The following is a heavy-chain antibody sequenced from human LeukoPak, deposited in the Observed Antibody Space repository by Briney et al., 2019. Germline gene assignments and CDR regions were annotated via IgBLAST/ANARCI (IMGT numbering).Heavy chain of an antibody. V-gene: IGHV3-30-3*01. CDR3: ARSFGSFDAFDI. CDR2: ISYDGSNK. Sequence: GGSLRLSCASSALTFSRHVINWVRQAPGKGLEWVAVISYDGSNKYYADSVKGRFTISRDNSKNTLYLQMNSLRAEDTAVYYCARSFGSFDAFDIWGQGTMVTVSS. CDR1: ALTFSRHV. J-gene: IGHJ3*02. D-gene: IGHD3-10*01.